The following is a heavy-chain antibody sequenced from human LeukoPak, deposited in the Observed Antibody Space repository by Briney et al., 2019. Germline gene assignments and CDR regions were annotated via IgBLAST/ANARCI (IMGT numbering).Heavy chain of an antibody. Sequence: SQTLSLTFAISGDSVSINLAAWNWIRQSPSRGLEWLGRTYYRSQWYYDYTESVRSRMTIIVDTSKNQFSLRLNSVTPVDTAIYYCTRDHAGLGYWGKGTLVTVSS. CDR3: TRDHAGLGY. V-gene: IGHV6-1*01. CDR1: GDSVSINLAA. J-gene: IGHJ4*02. CDR2: TYYRSQWYY.